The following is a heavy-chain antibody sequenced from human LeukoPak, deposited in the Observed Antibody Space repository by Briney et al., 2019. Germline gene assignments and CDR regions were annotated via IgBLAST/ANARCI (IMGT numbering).Heavy chain of an antibody. D-gene: IGHD1/OR15-1a*01. Sequence: EGSLRLSCAASGFTFSSYSMNWVRQAPGKGLEWVSSISTSSSYIYYADSVKGRFTISRDNAKNSLYLQVNSLRAEDTAVYYCARDPDGTARNYFDYWGQGTLVTVSS. J-gene: IGHJ4*02. CDR1: GFTFSSYS. CDR2: ISTSSSYI. V-gene: IGHV3-21*03. CDR3: ARDPDGTARNYFDY.